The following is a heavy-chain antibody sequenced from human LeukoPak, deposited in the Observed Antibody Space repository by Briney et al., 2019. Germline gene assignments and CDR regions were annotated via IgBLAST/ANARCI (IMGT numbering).Heavy chain of an antibody. Sequence: GGSLRLSCAASGFTFSSYAMNWVRQAPGKGLEWVSSVSGGGDRTHYADSVKGRFTISRDDAKNSLYLQMNSLRAEDTAVYYCARGLYIAAADWFDPWGQGTLVTVSS. CDR2: VSGGGDRT. V-gene: IGHV3-21*01. D-gene: IGHD6-13*01. CDR1: GFTFSSYA. CDR3: ARGLYIAAADWFDP. J-gene: IGHJ5*02.